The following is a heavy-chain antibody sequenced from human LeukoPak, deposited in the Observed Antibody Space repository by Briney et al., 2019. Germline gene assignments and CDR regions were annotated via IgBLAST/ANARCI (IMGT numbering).Heavy chain of an antibody. Sequence: GRSLRLSCAASGFTFSSYGMHWVRQAPGKGLEWVAVISYDGSNKYYADSVKGRFTISRDNSKNTLYLQMNSLRAEDTAVYYCAKGSSYGYFDYFDYWGQGTLVTVSS. J-gene: IGHJ4*02. CDR3: AKGSSYGYFDYFDY. D-gene: IGHD4-17*01. CDR2: ISYDGSNK. CDR1: GFTFSSYG. V-gene: IGHV3-30*18.